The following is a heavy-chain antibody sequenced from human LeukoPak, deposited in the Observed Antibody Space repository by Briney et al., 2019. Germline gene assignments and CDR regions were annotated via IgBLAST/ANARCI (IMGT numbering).Heavy chain of an antibody. CDR1: GYSFTSYW. J-gene: IGHJ6*02. CDR3: ARRDGYCSSTSCYADYYYGMDV. Sequence: GGSLKISCKGSGYSFTSYWIGWVRQMPGKGLEWMGIIYPGDSDTTYSPSFQGQVTISADKSISTAYLQWSSLKASDTAMYYCARRDGYCSSTSCYADYYYGMDVWGQGTTVTVSS. CDR2: IYPGDSDT. V-gene: IGHV5-51*01. D-gene: IGHD2-2*01.